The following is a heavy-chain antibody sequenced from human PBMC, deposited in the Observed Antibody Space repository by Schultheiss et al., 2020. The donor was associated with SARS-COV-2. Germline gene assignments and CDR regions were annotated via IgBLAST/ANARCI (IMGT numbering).Heavy chain of an antibody. Sequence: GGSLRLSCAASGFTFSSYSMNWVRQAPGKGLEWVSYISSSSSYIYYADSVKGRFTISRDNAKNSLYLQMNSLRAEDTAVYYCAKDNSGWYDYYYYGMDVWGQGTTVTVSS. D-gene: IGHD6-19*01. J-gene: IGHJ6*02. CDR3: AKDNSGWYDYYYYGMDV. CDR2: ISSSSSYI. V-gene: IGHV3-21*05. CDR1: GFTFSSYS.